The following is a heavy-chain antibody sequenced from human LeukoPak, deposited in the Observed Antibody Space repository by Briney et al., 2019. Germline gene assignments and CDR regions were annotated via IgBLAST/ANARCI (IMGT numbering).Heavy chain of an antibody. D-gene: IGHD3-22*01. CDR1: GGSISSSRYY. CDR2: IYYSGNT. Sequence: PSETLSLTCTVSGGSISSSRYYWGWVRQPPGKGLEWIARIYYSGNTYYNPSLKSQVTISVDTSENQFSLKLSSVTAADTAVYYCGRYYFDSSGYYPPAVWGQGILVTVSS. V-gene: IGHV4-39*01. J-gene: IGHJ4*02. CDR3: GRYYFDSSGYYPPAV.